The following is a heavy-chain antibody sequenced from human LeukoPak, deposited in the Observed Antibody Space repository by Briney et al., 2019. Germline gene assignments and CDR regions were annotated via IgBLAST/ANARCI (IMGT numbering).Heavy chain of an antibody. J-gene: IGHJ5*02. CDR2: INPNSGGT. Sequence: ASVKVSCKASGYTFTGYYMHWVRQAPGQGLEWMGWINPNSGGTNYAQKFQGRVTMTRDTSISTACMELSRLRSDDTAVYYCARDYYYGLNSFDPWGQGTLVTVSS. D-gene: IGHD3-10*01. CDR3: ARDYYYGLNSFDP. CDR1: GYTFTGYY. V-gene: IGHV1-2*02.